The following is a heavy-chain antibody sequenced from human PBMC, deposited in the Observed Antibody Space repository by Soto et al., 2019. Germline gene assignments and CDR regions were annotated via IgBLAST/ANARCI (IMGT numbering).Heavy chain of an antibody. CDR1: GDIFTNFG. D-gene: IGHD3-10*01. V-gene: IGHV1-18*01. CDR3: ARVVRGVVNWFDP. CDR2: IATYNSNR. Sequence: HLVQSGPEVKKPGASVSVSCKTSGDIFTNFGLSWVRQAPVQGLEWMGWIATYNSNRNYAQKFQGRLTLTTDTSTSTAYMELKSLTYDDTAVYYCARVVRGVVNWFDPWGQGTLVTVSS. J-gene: IGHJ5*02.